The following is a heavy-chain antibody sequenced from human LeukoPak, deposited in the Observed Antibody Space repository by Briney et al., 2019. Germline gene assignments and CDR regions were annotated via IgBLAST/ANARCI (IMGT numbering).Heavy chain of an antibody. CDR1: GASISSSAYY. J-gene: IGHJ4*02. CDR3: ATTNCGGDCYPAW. V-gene: IGHV4-39*01. D-gene: IGHD2-21*02. Sequence: PSETLSLTCTVSGASISSSAYYWGWIRQPPGKGLEWIGSIYYSGSTYYSPSLKSRVTMSVDTSKNQFSLKLSSVTAADTAVYYCATTNCGGDCYPAWWGQGTLVTVSS. CDR2: IYYSGST.